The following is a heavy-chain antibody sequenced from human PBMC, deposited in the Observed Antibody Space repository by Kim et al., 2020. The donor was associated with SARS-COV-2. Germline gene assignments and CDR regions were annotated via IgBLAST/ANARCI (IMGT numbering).Heavy chain of an antibody. J-gene: IGHJ6*04. CDR1: GFTFSNYA. CDR2: ISGSGGST. D-gene: IGHD3-10*01. V-gene: IGHV3-23*01. Sequence: GGSLRLSCAASGFTFSNYAMSWVRQAPGKGLEWVSTISGSGGSTYYADSVKGRFTISRDNSKNTLYLQMSSLRAEDTAIYYCAKDQPGGVPVWGNGTTVTVSS. CDR3: AKDQPGGVPV.